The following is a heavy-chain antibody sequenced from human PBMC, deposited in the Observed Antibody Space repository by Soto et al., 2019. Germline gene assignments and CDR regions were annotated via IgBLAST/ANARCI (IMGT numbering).Heavy chain of an antibody. D-gene: IGHD2-21*02. CDR3: ARESGDWPLNWFDP. CDR1: GFNFSNHW. Sequence: VGSLRLSCAASGFNFSNHWMHWVRQRPGEGLVWVSRITSDGKSKAYAESVKGRFAISRDNAKDTLYLQMNGLTAEDTAVYYCARESGDWPLNWFDPWGLGTLVTVSS. V-gene: IGHV3-74*01. J-gene: IGHJ5*02. CDR2: ITSDGKSK.